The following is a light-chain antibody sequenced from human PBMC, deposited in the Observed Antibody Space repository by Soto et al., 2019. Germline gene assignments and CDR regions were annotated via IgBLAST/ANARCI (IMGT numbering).Light chain of an antibody. CDR2: DVS. CDR3: SSYTSSSTLV. Sequence: HSALTQPASVSGSPGQSITISCTGTSSDVGGYNYVSWYQQHPGKAPKLMIYDVSNRPSGVSNRFSGSKSGNTASLTISGLQAEDEADYYCSSYTSSSTLVFGGGTKLTVL. J-gene: IGLJ3*02. V-gene: IGLV2-14*01. CDR1: SSDVGGYNY.